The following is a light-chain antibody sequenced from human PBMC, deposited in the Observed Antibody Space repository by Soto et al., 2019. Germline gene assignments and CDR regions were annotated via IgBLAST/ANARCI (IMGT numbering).Light chain of an antibody. V-gene: IGKV3-20*01. J-gene: IGKJ4*02. Sequence: EIVLTQSPGTLSLSPGERATLSCRASQSVSSNYLAWYQQKPGQAPRLLIYGASTRATGIPDRFSGSGYGTDFALTISRLEPEDFAVYYCQQSGSSPWTFGEGTKVEV. CDR3: QQSGSSPWT. CDR2: GAS. CDR1: QSVSSNY.